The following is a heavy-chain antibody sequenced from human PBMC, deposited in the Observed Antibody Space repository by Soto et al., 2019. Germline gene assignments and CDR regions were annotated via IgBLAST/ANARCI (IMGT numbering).Heavy chain of an antibody. D-gene: IGHD6-6*01. CDR1: GGSISSGDYY. V-gene: IGHV4-30-4*01. J-gene: IGHJ6*02. CDR2: IYYSGST. CDR3: ARDSRIAASYYYYGMDV. Sequence: SETLSLTCTVSGGSISSGDYYWSWIRQPPGKGLEWIGYIYYSGSTYYNPSLKSRVTISVDTSKNQFSLKLSSVTAADTAVYYCARDSRIAASYYYYGMDVWGQGTTVTVSS.